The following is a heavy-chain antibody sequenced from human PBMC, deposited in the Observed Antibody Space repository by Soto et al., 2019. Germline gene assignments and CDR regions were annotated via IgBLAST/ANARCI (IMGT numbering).Heavy chain of an antibody. V-gene: IGHV3-23*01. Sequence: PGGSLRLSCAASGFTFSSCAMSWVRQAPGKGLEWVSAISGSGGSTYYADSVKGRFTISRDNSKNTLYLQMNSLRAEDTAVYYCATYCSGGSCYSWSYGMDVWGQGTTVTVSS. D-gene: IGHD2-15*01. CDR2: ISGSGGST. CDR1: GFTFSSCA. J-gene: IGHJ6*02. CDR3: ATYCSGGSCYSWSYGMDV.